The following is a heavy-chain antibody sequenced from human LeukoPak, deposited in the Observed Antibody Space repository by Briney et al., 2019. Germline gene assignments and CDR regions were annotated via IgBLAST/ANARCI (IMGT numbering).Heavy chain of an antibody. D-gene: IGHD4-11*01. J-gene: IGHJ4*02. Sequence: SRDNSKNTLYLQMNSLRAEDTAVYYCAKGNSYYYFDYWGQGILVTVSS. CDR3: AKGNSYYYFDY. V-gene: IGHV3-23*01.